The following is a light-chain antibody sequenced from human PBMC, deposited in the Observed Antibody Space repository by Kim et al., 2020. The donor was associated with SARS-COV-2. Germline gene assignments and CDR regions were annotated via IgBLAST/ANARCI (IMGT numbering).Light chain of an antibody. Sequence: GEKATPPSRGSRHIGSNLAWCQQKPRQAPRILIYDAANSATGSPARCSGSGACTDFTPTISSREPEDDAVYYCQQRNNRPPSLTFGGGTKVDIK. CDR3: QQRNNRPPSLT. V-gene: IGKV3-11*01. CDR1: RHIGSN. J-gene: IGKJ4*02. CDR2: DAA.